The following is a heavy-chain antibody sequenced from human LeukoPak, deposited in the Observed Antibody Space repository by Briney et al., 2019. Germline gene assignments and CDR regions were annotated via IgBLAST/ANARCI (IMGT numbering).Heavy chain of an antibody. D-gene: IGHD1-1*01. CDR3: AKSLLTTATGTGRAFDI. V-gene: IGHV3-23*01. CDR2: ISAGGDGT. CDR1: GFPFSSYG. J-gene: IGHJ3*02. Sequence: PGGSLRLSCAASGFPFSSYGMHWVRQAPGKGLEWVSGISAGGDGTYHADPVKGRFTISRDNSKNTLYLQMNSLRAEDTAEYYCAKSLLTTATGTGRAFDIWGQGTMVTVSS.